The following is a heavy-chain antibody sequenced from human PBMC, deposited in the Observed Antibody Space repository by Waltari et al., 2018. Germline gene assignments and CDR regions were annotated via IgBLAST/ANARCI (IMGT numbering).Heavy chain of an antibody. CDR1: GGSFIGYY. D-gene: IGHD6-19*01. V-gene: IGHV4-34*01. J-gene: IGHJ4*02. CDR2: INHSGST. Sequence: QVQLQQWGAGLLKPSETLSLTCAVYGGSFIGYYWSWIRQPPGKGLEWIGEINHSGSTNYNPSLKSRVTISVDTSKNQFSLKLSSVTAADTAVYYCARKAERGRFSSGWASWGQGILVTVSS. CDR3: ARKAERGRFSSGWAS.